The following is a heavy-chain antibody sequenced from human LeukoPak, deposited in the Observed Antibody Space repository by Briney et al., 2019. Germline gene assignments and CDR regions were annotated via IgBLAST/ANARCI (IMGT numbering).Heavy chain of an antibody. CDR2: IYYSGST. J-gene: IGHJ4*02. D-gene: IGHD6-6*01. V-gene: IGHV4-59*01. Sequence: PXETLSLTCTVSGGSISSYYWSWIRQPPGKGLEWIGYIYYSGSTNYNPSLKSRVTISVDTSKNQFSLKLSSVTAADTAVYYCARVDPDSSSTLEVFDYWGQGTLVTVSS. CDR1: GGSISSYY. CDR3: ARVDPDSSSTLEVFDY.